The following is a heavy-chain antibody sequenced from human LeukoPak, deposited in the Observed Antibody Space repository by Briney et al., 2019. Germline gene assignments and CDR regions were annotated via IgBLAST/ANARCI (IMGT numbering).Heavy chain of an antibody. J-gene: IGHJ4*02. V-gene: IGHV3-23*01. CDR2: IIGSGGST. Sequence: GGSLRLSCAASGFTFSSYAMNWVRQAPGKGLEWVSAIIGSGGSTYYADSVKGRFTISRDNSNNTLYLQLNSLRAEDTAVYYCAKDGGNSIYDYFDYWGQGTLVTVSS. D-gene: IGHD4-23*01. CDR1: GFTFSSYA. CDR3: AKDGGNSIYDYFDY.